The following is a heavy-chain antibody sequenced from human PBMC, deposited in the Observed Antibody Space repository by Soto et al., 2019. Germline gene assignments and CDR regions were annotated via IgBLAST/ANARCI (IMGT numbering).Heavy chain of an antibody. J-gene: IGHJ4*02. D-gene: IGHD2-2*01. CDR3: ARPDIVVPAAISDDF. V-gene: IGHV4-39*01. Sequence: QLQLQESGPGLVKPSETLSLTCTVSGGSISSSSYYWGWIRQPPGKGLEWIGSIYFSGSTHYNPSLKSRVTISVDTSKNQFSLKLRSVTAADTAVYYCARPDIVVPAAISDDFWGQGTLVTVSS. CDR2: IYFSGST. CDR1: GGSISSSSYY.